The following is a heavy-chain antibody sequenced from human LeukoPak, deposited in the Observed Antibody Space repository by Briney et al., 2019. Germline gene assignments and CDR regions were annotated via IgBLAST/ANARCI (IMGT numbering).Heavy chain of an antibody. CDR3: RGSTTVTVRTFDY. D-gene: IGHD4-11*01. CDR1: GYTFTSYY. J-gene: IGHJ4*02. CDR2: INPSGGST. V-gene: IGHV1-46*01. Sequence: ASVKVSCKASGYTFTSYYMHWVRQAPGQGLEWMGIINPSGGSTSYAQKFQGRVTMTRDTSTSTVYMELSSLRSEDTAVYYCRGSTTVTVRTFDYWGQGTLVTVSS.